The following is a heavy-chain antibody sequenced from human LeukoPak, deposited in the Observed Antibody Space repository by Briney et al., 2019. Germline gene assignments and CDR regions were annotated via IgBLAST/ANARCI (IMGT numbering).Heavy chain of an antibody. Sequence: ASVKVSCKASGYTFTGYYMHWVRQAPGQGLEWMGWINPNSGGTNYAQKFQGRVTMTRDTSISTAYMELSRLRSDDTAVYYCARLHYDSSGYYLGSVYWGQGTLVTVSS. CDR3: ARLHYDSSGYYLGSVY. D-gene: IGHD3-22*01. CDR2: INPNSGGT. V-gene: IGHV1-2*02. CDR1: GYTFTGYY. J-gene: IGHJ4*02.